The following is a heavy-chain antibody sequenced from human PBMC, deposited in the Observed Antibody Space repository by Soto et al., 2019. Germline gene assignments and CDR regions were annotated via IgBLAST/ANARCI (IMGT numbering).Heavy chain of an antibody. D-gene: IGHD6-6*01. Sequence: FPVKRACKAAGGTISSYAMSWVRQAPGQGLEWMGGIIPIFGTANYAQKFQGRVTMTADESTSTAYMELSRLRSEDTAVYYCARCIAAALYYYGMDVWGQASTVTFSS. CDR2: IIPIFGTA. J-gene: IGHJ6*02. CDR3: ARCIAAALYYYGMDV. CDR1: GGTISSYA. V-gene: IGHV1-69*13.